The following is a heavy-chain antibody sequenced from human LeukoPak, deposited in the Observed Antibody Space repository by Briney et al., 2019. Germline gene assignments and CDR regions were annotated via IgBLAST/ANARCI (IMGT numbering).Heavy chain of an antibody. CDR1: GFTFGGYG. D-gene: IGHD1-14*01. J-gene: IGHJ4*02. CDR2: IAYDGSRA. CDR3: TRYNNDHFDY. V-gene: IGHV3-33*01. Sequence: PGGSLRLSCAGSGFTFGGYGMHWFRQTPGKGLEWVAVIAYDGSRAFYADSVKGRFTISRDNSKNTMSVQMDDLRAEDTAVYYCTRYNNDHFDYWGQGTLVTAPS.